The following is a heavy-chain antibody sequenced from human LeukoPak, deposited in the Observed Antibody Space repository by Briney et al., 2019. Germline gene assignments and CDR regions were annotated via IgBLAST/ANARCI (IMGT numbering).Heavy chain of an antibody. J-gene: IGHJ4*02. V-gene: IGHV4-34*01. CDR1: GGSFSGYY. CDR3: ARALRRYCSGGSCTAYYFDY. CDR2: IYHSGST. D-gene: IGHD2-15*01. Sequence: PSETLSLTCAVYGGSFSGYYWSWIRQPPGKGLEWIGYIYHSGSTYYNPSLKSRVTISVDRSKNQFSLKLSSVTAADTAVYYCARALRRYCSGGSCTAYYFDYWGQGTLVTVSS.